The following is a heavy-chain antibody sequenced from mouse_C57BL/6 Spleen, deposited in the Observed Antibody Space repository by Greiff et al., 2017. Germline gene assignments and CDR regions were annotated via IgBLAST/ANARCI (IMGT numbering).Heavy chain of an antibody. J-gene: IGHJ3*01. D-gene: IGHD2-3*01. CDR3: AREDDPAWFAY. V-gene: IGHV5-4*01. CDR1: GFTFSSYA. CDR2: ISDGGSYT. Sequence: DVMLVESGGGLVKPGGSLKLSCAASGFTFSSYAMSWVRQTPEKRLEWVATISDGGSYTYYPDNVKGRFTISRDNAKNNLYLQMSHLKSEDTAMYYCAREDDPAWFAYWGQGTLVTVSA.